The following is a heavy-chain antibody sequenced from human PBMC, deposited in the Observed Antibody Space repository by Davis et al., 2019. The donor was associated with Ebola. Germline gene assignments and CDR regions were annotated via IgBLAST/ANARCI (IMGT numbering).Heavy chain of an antibody. CDR3: ARQWTRYNPRGNGMDV. D-gene: IGHD1-1*01. Sequence: GESLKISCKASGYSFANHWITWVRQMPGKDLEWMGQIDPSDSYTNYSPSFQGHVTMSVDKSITTAYLQWSSLRASDTAMYYCARQWTRYNPRGNGMDVWGQGTTVTVSS. CDR1: GYSFANHW. CDR2: IDPSDSYT. J-gene: IGHJ6*02. V-gene: IGHV5-10-1*01.